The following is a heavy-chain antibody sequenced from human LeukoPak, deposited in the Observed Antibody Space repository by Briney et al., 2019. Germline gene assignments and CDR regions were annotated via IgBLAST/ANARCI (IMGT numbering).Heavy chain of an antibody. CDR2: INIGGTNT. CDR1: GFTFNEYY. CDR3: ATDGAGFDT. J-gene: IGHJ5*02. V-gene: IGHV3-11*01. Sequence: GGALRLSCAASGFTFNEYYMSWIRQAPGKGLEWLSYINIGGTNTHYAHSVRGRVTIARDNDKKSLYLEMNNLRAEDTAVYYCATDGAGFDTWGQGVLVTVSS.